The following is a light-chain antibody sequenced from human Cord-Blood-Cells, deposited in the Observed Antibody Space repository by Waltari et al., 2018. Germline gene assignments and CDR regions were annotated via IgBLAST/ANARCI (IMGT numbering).Light chain of an antibody. CDR2: DVS. J-gene: IGLJ3*02. Sequence: QSALTPPRSVSGSPGQSVTISCTGTSSDLGGYNSVSWYQQHPGKAPKLMIYDVSKRPSGVPDRFSGSKSGNTASLTISGLQAEDEADYYCCSYAGSYTWVFGGGTKLTVL. V-gene: IGLV2-11*01. CDR3: CSYAGSYTWV. CDR1: SSDLGGYNS.